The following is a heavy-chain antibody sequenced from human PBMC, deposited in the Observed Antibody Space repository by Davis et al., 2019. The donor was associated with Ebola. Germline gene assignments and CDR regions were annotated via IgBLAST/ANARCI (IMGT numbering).Heavy chain of an antibody. CDR2: LGTSADT. D-gene: IGHD1-26*01. J-gene: IGHJ3*01. Sequence: GESLKISCAASGFTFSNYVMSWVRQAPGKGLEWVSTLGTSADTYYADSVKGRFTISRDNSKNTLYLQMNGLRVEDTAIYYCAKDTSNIWFDVWGPGTMVTVSS. CDR3: AKDTSNIWFDV. V-gene: IGHV3-23*01. CDR1: GFTFSNYV.